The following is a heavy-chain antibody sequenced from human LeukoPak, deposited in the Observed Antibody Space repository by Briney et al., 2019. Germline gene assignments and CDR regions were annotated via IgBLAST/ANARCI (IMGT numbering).Heavy chain of an antibody. CDR1: GFTFSNYW. Sequence: GGSLRLSCAASGFTFSNYWMSWVRQAPGKGLEWVANIKQDGSEKNYVDSVKGRFTISRDNVKNPLYLQMNSLRAEDTAVYYCARDRAAGYWGQGTLVTVSS. CDR2: IKQDGSEK. J-gene: IGHJ4*02. V-gene: IGHV3-7*04. CDR3: ARDRAAGY. D-gene: IGHD6-13*01.